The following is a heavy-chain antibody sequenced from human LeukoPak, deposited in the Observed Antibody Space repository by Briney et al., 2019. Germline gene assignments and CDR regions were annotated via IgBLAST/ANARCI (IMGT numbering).Heavy chain of an antibody. J-gene: IGHJ4*02. CDR1: GFTFSGYW. CDR3: ASEGQTIFGDLYYFDY. V-gene: IGHV3-7*01. Sequence: AGGSLRLSCAASGFTFSGYWMSWVRQAPGKGLEWVANIKQDGSEKYYVDSVKGRFTISRDNAKNSLYLQMNSLRAEDTAVYYCASEGQTIFGDLYYFDYWGQGTLVTVSS. CDR2: IKQDGSEK. D-gene: IGHD3-3*01.